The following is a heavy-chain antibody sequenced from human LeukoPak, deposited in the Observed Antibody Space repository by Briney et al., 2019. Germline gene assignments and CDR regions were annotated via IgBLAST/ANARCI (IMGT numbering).Heavy chain of an antibody. J-gene: IGHJ3*01. CDR3: ARDPNGDYIGAFDF. CDR1: GFTLSDVW. Sequence: GGSLRLSCAASGFTLSDVWMSWVRQAPGKGLEWVSAISGSGGSTYYADSVKGRFTTSRDNSENTLYLHMDSLRADDTAVYYCARDPNGDYIGAFDFRGQGTMVTVSS. CDR2: ISGSGGST. D-gene: IGHD4-11*01. V-gene: IGHV3-23*01.